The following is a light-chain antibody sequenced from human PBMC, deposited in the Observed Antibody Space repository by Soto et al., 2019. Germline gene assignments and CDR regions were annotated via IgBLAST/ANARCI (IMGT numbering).Light chain of an antibody. V-gene: IGKV2-28*01. J-gene: IGKJ1*01. Sequence: DIVMTQSPLSLPVTPGEPASISCRSSQSLLHSNGYNYLDWYLQQPGQSPQLLIYWGSNLASGVPDRFSGSRTGTDFTLKINRVEAEDVGVYFGMLGLQSPPTFGQGPKVEIK. CDR1: QSLLHSNGYNY. CDR3: MLGLQSPPT. CDR2: WGS.